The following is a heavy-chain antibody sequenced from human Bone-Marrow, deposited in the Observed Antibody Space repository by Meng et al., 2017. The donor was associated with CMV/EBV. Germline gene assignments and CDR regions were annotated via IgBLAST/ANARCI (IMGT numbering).Heavy chain of an antibody. CDR3: ARGPSGNWNPYFDY. Sequence: SVKVSCKASGGTFSSYAISWVRQAPGQGLEWMGGIIPIFGTANYAQKFQGRVTITTDESTSTAYMELSSLRSEDTAAYYCARGPSGNWNPYFDYWGQGTLVTVSS. CDR1: GGTFSSYA. J-gene: IGHJ4*02. D-gene: IGHD1-1*01. CDR2: IIPIFGTA. V-gene: IGHV1-69*05.